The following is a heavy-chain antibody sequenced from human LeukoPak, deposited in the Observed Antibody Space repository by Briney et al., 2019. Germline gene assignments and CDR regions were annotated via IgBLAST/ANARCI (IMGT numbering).Heavy chain of an antibody. D-gene: IGHD3-10*01. CDR3: AAGSPGGY. V-gene: IGHV3-9*01. CDR2: ISWNSGSI. CDR1: GFTVSSNY. J-gene: IGHJ4*02. Sequence: GGSLRLSCAASGFTVSSNYLSWVRQAPGKGLEWVSGISWNSGSIGYADSVKGRFTISRDNAKNSLYLQMNSLRAEDTALYYCAAGSPGGYWGQGTLVTVSS.